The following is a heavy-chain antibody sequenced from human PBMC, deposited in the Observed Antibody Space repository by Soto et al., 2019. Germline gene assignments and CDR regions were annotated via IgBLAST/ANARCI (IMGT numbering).Heavy chain of an antibody. CDR1: GDSIGSVKYH. D-gene: IGHD2-15*01. CDR3: ARRPVRVGNSGVGFDP. CDR2: MYSTGST. V-gene: IGHV4-39*01. J-gene: IGHJ5*02. Sequence: QVRLQESGPGLVKPSETLSLTCTVSGDSIGSVKYHWGWIRQSPGKGLEWVGSMYSTGSTQYNPSLKSRVTMSVETSPNEFSMKLRAVTAADTAIYYCARRPVRVGNSGVGFDPWGQGTLVTVSS.